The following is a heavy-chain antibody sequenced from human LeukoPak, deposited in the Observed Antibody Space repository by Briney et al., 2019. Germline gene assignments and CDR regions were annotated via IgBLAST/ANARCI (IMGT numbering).Heavy chain of an antibody. CDR3: ARFYSSSRYYYYGMDV. Sequence: ASVKVSCKASGYTFTSYGISWVRQAPGQGLEWMGWISAYNGNTNYAQKLQGRVTMTTDTSTSTAYMELRSLRSDDTAVYYCARFYSSSRYYYYGMDVWGQGTTVTVSS. J-gene: IGHJ6*02. CDR2: ISAYNGNT. CDR1: GYTFTSYG. V-gene: IGHV1-18*01. D-gene: IGHD6-6*01.